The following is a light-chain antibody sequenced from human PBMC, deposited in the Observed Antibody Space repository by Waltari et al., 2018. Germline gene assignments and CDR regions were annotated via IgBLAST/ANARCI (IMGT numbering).Light chain of an antibody. CDR3: CSYAGRSTWV. Sequence: QSALTQPASVSGSPGQSITISCTGASTDGGDSNYVSWYQQIPGKAPKVIIYDVTKRPSGVSNRFSGSKSGNSASLSISGLQAEDEAHYYCCSYAGRSTWVFGGGTKVTVL. V-gene: IGLV2-14*03. CDR2: DVT. CDR1: STDGGDSNY. J-gene: IGLJ3*02.